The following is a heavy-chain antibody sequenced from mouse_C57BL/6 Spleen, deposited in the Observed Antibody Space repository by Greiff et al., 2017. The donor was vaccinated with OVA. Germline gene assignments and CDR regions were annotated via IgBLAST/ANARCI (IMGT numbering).Heavy chain of an antibody. V-gene: IGHV1-72*01. Sequence: QVQLQQPGAELVKPGASVKLSCKASGYTFTSYWMHWVKQRPGHGLEWIGRIDPNSGGTKYNEKFKGKATLTVDKPSSTAYMQLSSLTSEDSAVYYSERWVYDGYCEYAWDYWGQGTTVTVSS. D-gene: IGHD2-3*01. CDR1: GYTFTSYW. CDR2: IDPNSGGT. J-gene: IGHJ4*01. CDR3: ERWVYDGYCEYAWDY.